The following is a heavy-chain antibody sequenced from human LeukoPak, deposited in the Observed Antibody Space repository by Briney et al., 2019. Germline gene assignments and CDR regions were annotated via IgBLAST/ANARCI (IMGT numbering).Heavy chain of an antibody. CDR2: IYYSGST. Sequence: PSETLSLTCTVSGGSISGYYWSWIRQHPGKGLEWIGYIYYSGSTYYNPSLKSRVTISVDTSKNQFSLKLSSVTAADTAVYYCARDLVEAAFDIWGQGTMVTVSS. CDR1: GGSISGYY. V-gene: IGHV4-31*03. J-gene: IGHJ3*02. CDR3: ARDLVEAAFDI.